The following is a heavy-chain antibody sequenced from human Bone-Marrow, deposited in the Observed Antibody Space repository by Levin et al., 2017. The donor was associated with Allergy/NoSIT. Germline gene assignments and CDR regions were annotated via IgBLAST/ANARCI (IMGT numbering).Heavy chain of an antibody. CDR3: AKPAPFGESLDD. V-gene: IGHV3-23*01. Sequence: PGGSLRLSCVASGFIFSGIAMIWVRQSPERGLEWVSTITDTGSSIHYSDSVKGRFTVSRDNLKNTLYLQMESLRVEDTAVYFCAKPAPFGESLDDWGPGTLVTVSS. CDR1: GFIFSGIA. J-gene: IGHJ4*02. CDR2: ITDTGSSI. D-gene: IGHD3-10*01.